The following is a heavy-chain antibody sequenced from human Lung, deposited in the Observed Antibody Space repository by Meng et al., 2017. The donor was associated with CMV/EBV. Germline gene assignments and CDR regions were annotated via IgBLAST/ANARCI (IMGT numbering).Heavy chain of an antibody. CDR2: IYSGGTT. V-gene: IGHV3-53*01. CDR1: GFIVSSTY. CDR3: ARSILSNGFDAFDI. Sequence: GGSLRLXXEASGFIVSSTYMSWVRQAPGKGLEWVSVIYSGGTTFKANSVKGRFTISRDNSKNTLFLQMNRLRAEDTAVYYCARSILSNGFDAFDIWGQETMVTVSS. J-gene: IGHJ3*02. D-gene: IGHD2/OR15-2a*01.